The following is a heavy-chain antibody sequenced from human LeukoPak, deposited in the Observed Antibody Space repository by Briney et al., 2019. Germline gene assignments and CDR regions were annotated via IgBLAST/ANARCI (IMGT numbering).Heavy chain of an antibody. Sequence: GGSLRLSCAASGFTFSEAWMHWVRQAPGKGLVWVSRINNDGSTTRYADSVKGRFTISRDNAKNTLYLQMNSLRAEDTAAYYCARVSGPGMNEYFHLWGQGALVTVSA. CDR3: ARVSGPGMNEYFHL. V-gene: IGHV3-74*01. CDR1: GFTFSEAW. D-gene: IGHD3-10*01. CDR2: INNDGSTT. J-gene: IGHJ1*01.